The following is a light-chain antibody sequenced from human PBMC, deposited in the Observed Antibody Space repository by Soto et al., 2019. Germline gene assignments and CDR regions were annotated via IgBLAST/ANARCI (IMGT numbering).Light chain of an antibody. Sequence: EIVLTQSPGTLPLSPGERATLSCRASQSLSSSYLAWYQQKPGQAPRLLIYDVSSRSPGIPDRFPGSGSETDFTLTISRLEPEDFAVYYCQQYGSSPITFGQGTRLEIK. CDR3: QQYGSSPIT. J-gene: IGKJ5*01. CDR2: DVS. V-gene: IGKV3-20*01. CDR1: QSLSSSY.